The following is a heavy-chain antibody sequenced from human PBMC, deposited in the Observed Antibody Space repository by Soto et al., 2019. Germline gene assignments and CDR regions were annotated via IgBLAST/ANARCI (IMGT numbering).Heavy chain of an antibody. Sequence: QVQLVQSGAEVKKPGASVKVSCKASGYTFTSYDINWVRQATGQGLEWMGWMNPNSGNTGYAQKFQGRVTMTRNTSISTAYIELSSLRSEDTAVYYCARRGYSSSWYYYYYYCMDVWGQGTTVTVSS. CDR2: MNPNSGNT. CDR3: ARRGYSSSWYYYYYYCMDV. V-gene: IGHV1-8*01. J-gene: IGHJ6*02. CDR1: GYTFTSYD. D-gene: IGHD6-13*01.